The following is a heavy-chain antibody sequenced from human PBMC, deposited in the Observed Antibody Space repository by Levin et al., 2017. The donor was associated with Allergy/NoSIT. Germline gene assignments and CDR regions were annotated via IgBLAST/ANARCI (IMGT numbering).Heavy chain of an antibody. V-gene: IGHV1-69*10. CDR3: VGEYDGGGPGGY. Sequence: SVKVSCKASGGTLNTYAVSWVRQAPGQGLEWMGGIIPRIGITDYAQRFQGRVTITADESTRTLYLELRRLRSEDTATYYCVGEYDGGGPGGYWGQGTLVTVSS. D-gene: IGHD3-22*01. J-gene: IGHJ4*02. CDR1: GGTLNTYA. CDR2: IIPRIGIT.